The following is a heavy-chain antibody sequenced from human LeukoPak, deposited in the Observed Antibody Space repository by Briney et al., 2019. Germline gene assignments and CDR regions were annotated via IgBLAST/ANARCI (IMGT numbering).Heavy chain of an antibody. J-gene: IGHJ4*02. Sequence: SVKVSCKASGGTFSSYAISWVRQAPGQGLEWMGGIIPIFGTANYAQKFQGRVTITADESTSTAYMELSSLRSEDTAVYYCARAARPYYYDSSGYYLNPFDYWGQGTLVTVSS. D-gene: IGHD3-22*01. CDR1: GGTFSSYA. CDR2: IIPIFGTA. CDR3: ARAARPYYYDSSGYYLNPFDY. V-gene: IGHV1-69*01.